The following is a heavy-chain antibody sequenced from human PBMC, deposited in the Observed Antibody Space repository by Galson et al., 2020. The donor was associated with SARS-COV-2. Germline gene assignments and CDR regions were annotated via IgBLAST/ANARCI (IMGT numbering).Heavy chain of an antibody. CDR2: IIPIFGTA. Sequence: SVKVSCKASGGTFSSYAISWVRQAPGQGLEWMGGIIPIFGTANYAQKFQGRVTITADESTSTAYMELSSLRSEDTAVYYCARHYYGSGSYYTSYYYYGMDVWGQGTTVTVSS. CDR3: ARHYYGSGSYYTSYYYYGMDV. D-gene: IGHD3-10*01. J-gene: IGHJ6*02. CDR1: GGTFSSYA. V-gene: IGHV1-69*13.